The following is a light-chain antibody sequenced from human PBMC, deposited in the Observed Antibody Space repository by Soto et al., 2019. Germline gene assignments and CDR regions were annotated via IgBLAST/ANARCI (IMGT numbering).Light chain of an antibody. CDR3: QQRGNRPPWT. V-gene: IGKV3-11*01. J-gene: IGKJ1*01. Sequence: EIVLTQSPGTLSFSPGERATLSCRASQSVGKYLVWYQQKPGQAPRLLIYDASNRATGIPARFSGSGSGTDFTLTISSLEPEDVAVYYCQQRGNRPPWTFGQGTKVDIK. CDR2: DAS. CDR1: QSVGKY.